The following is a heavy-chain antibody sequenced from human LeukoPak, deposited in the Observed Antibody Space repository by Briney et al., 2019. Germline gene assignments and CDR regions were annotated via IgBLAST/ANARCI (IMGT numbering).Heavy chain of an antibody. CDR1: GFTFSSYG. D-gene: IGHD5-12*01. V-gene: IGHV3-30*03. Sequence: PGGSLRLSCAASGFTFSSYGMHWVRHAPGKGLEWVAVISYDGSDKYYADSVKGRFTISRDNSKNTLYLQMNSLRAEDTAVYYCASGAPISGHDYWGQGTLVTVSS. CDR3: ASGAPISGHDY. J-gene: IGHJ4*02. CDR2: ISYDGSDK.